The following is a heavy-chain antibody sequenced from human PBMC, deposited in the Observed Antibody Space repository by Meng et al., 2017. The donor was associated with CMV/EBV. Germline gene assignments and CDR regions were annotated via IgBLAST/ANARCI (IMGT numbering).Heavy chain of an antibody. V-gene: IGHV1-2*02. J-gene: IGHJ4*02. Sequence: VELVQSGAEVKKPGASVKVSCNASGYNFTGYYMHWVGQAPGQGLEWMGWINPNSGGTNYAQKVQGRVTMTRDTSISTAYMELSRLRSDDTAVYYCARDLGDTAIYWGQGTLVTVSS. CDR1: GYNFTGYY. CDR3: ARDLGDTAIY. D-gene: IGHD5-18*01. CDR2: INPNSGGT.